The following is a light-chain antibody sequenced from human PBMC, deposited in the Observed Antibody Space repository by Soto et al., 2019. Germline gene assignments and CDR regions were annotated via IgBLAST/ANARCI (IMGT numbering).Light chain of an antibody. Sequence: DIQMTQSPTSLSASVGDIVTITCRASQDIRNFVAWYQQKPGKAPKLLLYAASTLQSGVPSRFGGSGSGTAFTLTINSLQPDDVTTYSCQPYSSVPVFGPGTKVEIK. CDR2: AAS. CDR3: QPYSSVPV. V-gene: IGKV1-27*01. J-gene: IGKJ3*01. CDR1: QDIRNF.